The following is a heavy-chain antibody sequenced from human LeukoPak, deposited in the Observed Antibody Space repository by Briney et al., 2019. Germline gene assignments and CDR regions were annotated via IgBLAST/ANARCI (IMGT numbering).Heavy chain of an antibody. CDR1: GGSISSGGYY. V-gene: IGHV4-31*03. D-gene: IGHD2-2*01. Sequence: SQTLSLACTVSGGSISSGGYYWSWMRQHPGKGLEWIGYIYYSGSTYYNPPLKSRVTISVDTSKNQFSLKLSSVTAVDTAVYYCARAPWEVCSSTSCYGWFDPWGQGTLVTVSS. CDR3: ARAPWEVCSSTSCYGWFDP. J-gene: IGHJ5*02. CDR2: IYYSGST.